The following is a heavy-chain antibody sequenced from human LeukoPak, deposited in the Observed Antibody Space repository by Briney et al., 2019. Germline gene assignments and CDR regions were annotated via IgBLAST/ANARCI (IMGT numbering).Heavy chain of an antibody. CDR2: ISYDGSNE. J-gene: IGHJ4*02. CDR3: ARDPGIPAAGTVGYFDY. V-gene: IGHV3-30*04. Sequence: PGRSLRLSCAASGFTFSSYVMHWVRQAPGKGLEWVAIISYDGSNEYYADSVKGRFTISRDNSKNTLYLQMNSLRAEDTAVYYCARDPGIPAAGTVGYFDYWGQGTLVTVSS. CDR1: GFTFSSYV. D-gene: IGHD6-13*01.